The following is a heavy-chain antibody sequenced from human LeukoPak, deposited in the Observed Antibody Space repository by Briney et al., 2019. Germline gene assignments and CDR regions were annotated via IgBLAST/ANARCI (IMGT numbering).Heavy chain of an antibody. CDR2: IKQDGSEK. Sequence: GGSLRLSCAASGFTFSSYWMSWVRQAPGKGLEWVANIKQDGSEKYYVDSVKGRFAISRDNAKNSLYLQMNSLRAEDTAVYYCARESDPYYFDYWGQGTLVTVSS. V-gene: IGHV3-7*01. CDR3: ARESDPYYFDY. CDR1: GFTFSSYW. J-gene: IGHJ4*02.